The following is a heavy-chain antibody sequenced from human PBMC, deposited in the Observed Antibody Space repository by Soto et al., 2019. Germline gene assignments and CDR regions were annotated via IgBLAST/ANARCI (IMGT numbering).Heavy chain of an antibody. CDR2: IYYSGST. CDR3: ARIAVVVAPYFDY. D-gene: IGHD3-22*01. J-gene: IGHJ4*02. Sequence: QLQLQESGPGLVKPSETLSLTCTVSGGSISSSSYYWGWIRQPPGKGLEWIGSIYYSGSTYYNPSLKSRVTISVDTSKNQFSLKLSSVTAADTAVYYCARIAVVVAPYFDYWGQGTLVTVSS. CDR1: GGSISSSSYY. V-gene: IGHV4-39*01.